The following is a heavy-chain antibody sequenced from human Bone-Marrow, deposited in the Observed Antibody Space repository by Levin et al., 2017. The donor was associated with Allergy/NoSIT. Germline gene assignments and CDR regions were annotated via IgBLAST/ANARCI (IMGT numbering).Heavy chain of an antibody. Sequence: GGSLRLSCKASGGTFSSYAISWVRQAPGQGLEWMGGIIPIFGTANYAQKFQGRVTITADKSTSTAYMELSSLRSEDTAVYYCASWAPSEWRYYGSYNPWDDYGMDVWGQGTTVTVSS. V-gene: IGHV1-69*06. D-gene: IGHD3-10*01. CDR2: IIPIFGTA. CDR3: ASWAPSEWRYYGSYNPWDDYGMDV. CDR1: GGTFSSYA. J-gene: IGHJ6*02.